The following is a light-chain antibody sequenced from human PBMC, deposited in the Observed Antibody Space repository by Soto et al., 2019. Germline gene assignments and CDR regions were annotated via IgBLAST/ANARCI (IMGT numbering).Light chain of an antibody. CDR1: SSNIGSNT. J-gene: IGLJ2*01. Sequence: QSVLTQPPSASGTPGQGVTISCSGSSSNIGSNTVNWYQQFPGTAPKLLIYGNNQRPSGVPDRFSGSKSGTSASLAISGLQSEDEADYYCAAWDDSLNGRVFGGGTKVTVL. CDR3: AAWDDSLNGRV. V-gene: IGLV1-44*01. CDR2: GNN.